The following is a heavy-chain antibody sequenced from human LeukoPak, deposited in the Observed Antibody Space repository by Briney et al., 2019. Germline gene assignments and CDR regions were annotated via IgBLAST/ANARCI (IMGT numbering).Heavy chain of an antibody. Sequence: SETLSLTCAVSGYSISSGYYWGWIRQPPGQGLEWIGSIYHSGSTYYNPSLKSRVTISVDTSKNQFSLKLSSVTAADTAVYYCPRLDRWFVPWGQGTLVTVSS. V-gene: IGHV4-38-2*01. CDR3: PRLDRWFVP. J-gene: IGHJ5*02. CDR1: GYSISSGYY. D-gene: IGHD1-14*01. CDR2: IYHSGST.